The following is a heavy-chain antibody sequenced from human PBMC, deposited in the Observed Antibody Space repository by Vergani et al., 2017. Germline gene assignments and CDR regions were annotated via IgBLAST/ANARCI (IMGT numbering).Heavy chain of an antibody. V-gene: IGHV3-66*02. CDR2: IYSGNET. D-gene: IGHD3-16*01. CDR3: ARGNEYGWGRYGDP. Sequence: ELQLVESGGGLVQPGGSLRLSCAASGSTVSGNYMTWVRQAPGKGLEWVSHIYSGNETYYAESVEGRVTIPRDNSKDPLHLQINNLTVEDPAVYYCARGNEYGWGRYGDPWGQGTVDTVPS. J-gene: IGHJ5*02. CDR1: GSTVSGNY.